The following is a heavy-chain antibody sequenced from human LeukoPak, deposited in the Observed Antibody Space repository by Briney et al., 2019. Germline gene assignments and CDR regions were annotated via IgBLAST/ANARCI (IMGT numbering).Heavy chain of an antibody. V-gene: IGHV4-39*01. D-gene: IGHD3-22*01. CDR2: IYYSGST. Sequence: SETLSLTCTVSGGSISSSSYYWGWIRQPPGKGLEWIGSIYYSGSTYYNPSLKSRVTISVDTSKNQFSLKLSSVTAADTAVYYCARHLSRHYHDSSGYYAGPGWFDPWGQGTLVTVSS. J-gene: IGHJ5*02. CDR3: ARHLSRHYHDSSGYYAGPGWFDP. CDR1: GGSISSSSYY.